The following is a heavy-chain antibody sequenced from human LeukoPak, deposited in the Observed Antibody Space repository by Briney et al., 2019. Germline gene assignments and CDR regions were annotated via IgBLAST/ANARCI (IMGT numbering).Heavy chain of an antibody. V-gene: IGHV1-2*02. D-gene: IGHD3-10*01. CDR1: GYTFTGYY. CDR2: INPNSGGT. Sequence: GASVKVSCKASGYTFTGYYMHWVRQAPGQGLEWMGWINPNSGGTNYAQKFQGRVTMTRDTSISTAYMELSRLRSDDTAVYYCARGGSGFSPTSYYYYYMDVWGKGTTVTVSS. CDR3: ARGGSGFSPTSYYYYYMDV. J-gene: IGHJ6*03.